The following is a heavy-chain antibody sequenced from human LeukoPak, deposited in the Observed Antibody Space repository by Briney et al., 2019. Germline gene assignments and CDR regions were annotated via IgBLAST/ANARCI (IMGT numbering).Heavy chain of an antibody. CDR1: GFTVSSNY. CDR3: ARDNELGYCSSTSCPFGMDV. D-gene: IGHD2-2*01. V-gene: IGHV3-53*01. J-gene: IGHJ6*02. Sequence: PGGSLRLSCAASGFTVSSNYMSWVRQAPGKGLEWVSAIYSGGSTYYADSVKGRFTISRDNSKNTLYLQMNSLRAEDTAVYYCARDNELGYCSSTSCPFGMDVWGQGTTVTVSS. CDR2: IYSGGST.